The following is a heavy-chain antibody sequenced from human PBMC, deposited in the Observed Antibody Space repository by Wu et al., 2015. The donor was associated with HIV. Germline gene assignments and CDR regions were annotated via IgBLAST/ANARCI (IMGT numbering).Heavy chain of an antibody. J-gene: IGHJ4*02. Sequence: QVQLVQSGAEVKKPGASVKVSCKASGYTFTSYGISWVRQAPGQGLEWMGWISAYNANTNYVQKLQGRVTMATDTSTSTIYMELRSLRSDDTAVYYCARDYYDSSGHYYDPIIDYWGQGTLVTVSS. D-gene: IGHD3-22*01. CDR3: ARDYYDSSGHYYDPIIDY. CDR1: GYTFTSYG. CDR2: ISAYNANT. V-gene: IGHV1-18*01.